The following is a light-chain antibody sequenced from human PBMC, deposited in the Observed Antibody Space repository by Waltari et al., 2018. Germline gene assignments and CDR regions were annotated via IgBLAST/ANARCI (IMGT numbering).Light chain of an antibody. CDR2: WAS. V-gene: IGKV4-1*01. CDR1: QRVLYSSNNHKNY. Sequence: DIVMTQSPNSLSVSLGEWVTINCKSRQRVLYSSNNHKNYFAWYQQKSGQPPKLLIYWASSRESGVPDRFSGSGSGTDFTLTISSLQAEDMAVYYCQQYYSTPLTFGGGTKVEIK. CDR3: QQYYSTPLT. J-gene: IGKJ4*02.